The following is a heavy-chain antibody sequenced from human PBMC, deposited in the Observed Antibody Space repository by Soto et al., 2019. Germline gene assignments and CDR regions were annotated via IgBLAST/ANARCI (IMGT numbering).Heavy chain of an antibody. D-gene: IGHD1-26*01. V-gene: IGHV1-69*18. Sequence: VQMVQSGAEVKEPGSSVKVSCTNSGDTFSHYVMSWVRQAPGQGLEWMGSLAPISGSPNYAERFEGRLTMSADAGTSTMYMELRSLKYDDTAVYYSARIGVGSRRWGQGTMVTVSS. CDR2: LAPISGSP. CDR3: ARIGVGSRR. J-gene: IGHJ3*01. CDR1: GDTFSHYV.